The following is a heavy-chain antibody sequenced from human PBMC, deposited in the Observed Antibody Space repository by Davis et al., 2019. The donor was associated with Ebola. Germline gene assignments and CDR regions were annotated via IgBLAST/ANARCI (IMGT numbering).Heavy chain of an antibody. CDR3: ARYLAALGLFDY. CDR1: GYTFTSYY. J-gene: IGHJ4*02. Sequence: AASVKVSCKASGYTFTSYYMHWVRQPPGQGLEWMGIINPSGGSTSYAQKFQGRVTMTRDTSTSTVYMELSSLRSEDTAVYYCARYLAALGLFDYWGQGTLVTVSS. V-gene: IGHV1-46*01. D-gene: IGHD6-6*01. CDR2: INPSGGST.